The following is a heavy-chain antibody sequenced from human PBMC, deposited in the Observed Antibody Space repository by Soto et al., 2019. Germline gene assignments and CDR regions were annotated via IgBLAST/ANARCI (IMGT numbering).Heavy chain of an antibody. J-gene: IGHJ4*02. V-gene: IGHV3-11*05. CDR1: GFTFSDYY. D-gene: IGHD6-19*01. Sequence: QVQLVESGGGLVKPGGSLRLSCAASGFTFSDYYMSWIRQAPGKGLDWVSYISSGSGYTKYADSVKGRFTISRDNAKNSLYLQMNSLRAEDTAVYYCARHRASSGYFAAWGQGSLVTVSS. CDR2: ISSGSGYT. CDR3: ARHRASSGYFAA.